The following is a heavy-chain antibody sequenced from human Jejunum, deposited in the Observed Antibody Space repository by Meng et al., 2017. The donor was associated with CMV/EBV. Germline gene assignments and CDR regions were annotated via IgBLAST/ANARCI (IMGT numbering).Heavy chain of an antibody. CDR2: IDHLRRT. V-gene: IGHV4-34*01. CDR1: GGSFSAYT. D-gene: IGHD5-12*01. CDR3: ATADEYAIKY. J-gene: IGHJ4*02. Sequence: QVQRQGGGEGLLKPSETLSLTCTLSGGSFSAYTWSWIRQAPGKGLEWIAEIDHLRRTNFNPSLKSRVSISRDTSRDQFSLRLNSVTAADTAVYYCATADEYAIKYWGQGTLVTVSS.